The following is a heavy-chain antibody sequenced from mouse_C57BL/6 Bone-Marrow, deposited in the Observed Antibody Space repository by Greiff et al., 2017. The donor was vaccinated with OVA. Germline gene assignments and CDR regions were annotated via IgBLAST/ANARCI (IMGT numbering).Heavy chain of an antibody. CDR2: IYPRSGNT. D-gene: IGHD1-1*01. CDR1: GYTFTSYG. V-gene: IGHV1-81*01. CDR3: ARSGYYGPFAY. J-gene: IGHJ3*01. Sequence: VKVVESGAELARPGASVKLSCKASGYTFTSYGISWVKQRTGQGLEWIGEIYPRSGNTYYNEKFKGKATLTADKSSSTAYMELRSLTSEDSAVYFCARSGYYGPFAYWGQGTLVTVSA.